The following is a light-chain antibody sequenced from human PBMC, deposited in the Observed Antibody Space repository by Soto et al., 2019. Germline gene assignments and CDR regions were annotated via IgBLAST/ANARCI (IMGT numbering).Light chain of an antibody. CDR2: GNT. J-gene: IGLJ1*01. Sequence: QSVLTQPPSGGGAPGLMVTIAWNGCSVNIRSTYDVQRYQQLPGTAPKLLLHGNTTRPSGVPDRFSGSKSGTSASLAITGLQADDEADYYCQSYDDSLSVHYVFGTGTKVTVL. V-gene: IGLV1-40*01. CDR1: SVNIRSTYD. CDR3: QSYDDSLSVHYV.